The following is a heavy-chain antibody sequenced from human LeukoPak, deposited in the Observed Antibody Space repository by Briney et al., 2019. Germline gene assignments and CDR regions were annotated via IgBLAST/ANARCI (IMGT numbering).Heavy chain of an antibody. CDR1: GFTFETYS. V-gene: IGHV3-21*04. CDR2: ISSGSSYL. J-gene: IGHJ4*02. CDR3: ARDLGYCSSTSCYGEDY. Sequence: GGSLRLSCAASGFTFETYSMTWVRQAPGKGLEWVSSISSGSSYLYYADSVKGRFTISRDNAKNSLYLQMNSLRAEDAAVYYCARDLGYCSSTSCYGEDYWGQGTLVTVSS. D-gene: IGHD2-2*01.